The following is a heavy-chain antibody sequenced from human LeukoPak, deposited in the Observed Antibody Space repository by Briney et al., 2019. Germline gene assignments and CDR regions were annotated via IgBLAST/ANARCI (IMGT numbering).Heavy chain of an antibody. J-gene: IGHJ5*02. CDR3: ARNYYESGDYFDP. CDR2: FYYGGST. V-gene: IGHV4-38-2*01. Sequence: SETLSLTCAVSGYSISSGYYWGWIRRPPGTRLEWIGSFYYGGSTYYNPSLKSRVTISVDTSKNQFSLKLNSVTAADTAVYYCARNYYESGDYFDPWGQGALVTVSS. D-gene: IGHD3-22*01. CDR1: GYSISSGYY.